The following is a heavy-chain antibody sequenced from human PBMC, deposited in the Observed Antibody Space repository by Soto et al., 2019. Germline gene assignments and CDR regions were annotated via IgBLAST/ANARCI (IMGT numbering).Heavy chain of an antibody. CDR3: ARDAPYYDFWSGYYPPYYYYGMDV. J-gene: IGHJ6*02. CDR2: IWYDGSNK. Sequence: PGGSLRLSCAASGFTLSSYGMHWVRQAPGKGLEWVAVIWYDGSNKYYADSVKGRFTISRDNSKNTLYLQMNSLRAEDTAVYYCARDAPYYDFWSGYYPPYYYYGMDVWGQGTTVTGS. D-gene: IGHD3-3*01. V-gene: IGHV3-33*01. CDR1: GFTLSSYG.